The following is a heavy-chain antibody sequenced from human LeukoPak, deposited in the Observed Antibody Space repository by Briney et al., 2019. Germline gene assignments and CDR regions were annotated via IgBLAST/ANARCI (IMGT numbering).Heavy chain of an antibody. J-gene: IGHJ5*02. V-gene: IGHV4-34*01. CDR2: INHSGST. CDR1: GGSFSDYY. Sequence: SETLSLTCAVYGGSFSDYYWSWIRQPPGKGLEWIGEINHSGSTNYSPSLKSRVTISVDTSKNQFSLKVKSVTAADTAVYYCARGRRRFDPWGQGTLVIVSS. CDR3: ARGRRRFDP.